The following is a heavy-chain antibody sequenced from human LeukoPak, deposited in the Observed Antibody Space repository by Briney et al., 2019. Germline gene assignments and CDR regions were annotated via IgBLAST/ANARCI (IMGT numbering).Heavy chain of an antibody. J-gene: IGHJ4*02. CDR2: MSPNSGDT. D-gene: IGHD3-22*01. Sequence: ASVKVSCKASGYTFTSYDFNWVRQATGQRPEWMGWMSPNSGDTGYAQKFQDRVTMTRNTSISTAYMELSSLRSDDTAVYYCARAYYDLPIDYWGQGTLVTVSS. CDR3: ARAYYDLPIDY. V-gene: IGHV1-8*01. CDR1: GYTFTSYD.